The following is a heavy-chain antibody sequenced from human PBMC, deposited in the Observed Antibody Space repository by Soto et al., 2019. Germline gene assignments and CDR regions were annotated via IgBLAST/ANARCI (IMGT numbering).Heavy chain of an antibody. J-gene: IGHJ5*02. CDR2: IYYSGST. D-gene: IGHD6-6*01. CDR1: GGSISSSSYY. Sequence: SETLSLTCTVSGGSISSSSYYWGWIRQPPGKGLEWIGSIYYSGSTYYNPSLNSRVTISVDTSKNQFSLKLTSVTAADTAVYYCARHHSSSSMKGWFDPWGQGTLVTVSS. V-gene: IGHV4-39*01. CDR3: ARHHSSSSMKGWFDP.